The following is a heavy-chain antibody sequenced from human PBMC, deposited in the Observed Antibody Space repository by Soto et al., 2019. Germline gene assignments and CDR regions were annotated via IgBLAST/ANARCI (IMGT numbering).Heavy chain of an antibody. Sequence: QVQLQESGPGLVKPSQTLTLTCTVSGGSISSGSFYWSWIRQHPGKGLEWIGHISDSGSSYYNPSPDSRVTILVDTSKNQFSLKLSAVTAADTAVYFCARTTFYDIFTAYYSLFDYWGQGTLVTVSS. CDR3: ARTTFYDIFTAYYSLFDY. D-gene: IGHD3-9*01. CDR1: GGSISSGSFY. CDR2: ISDSGSS. J-gene: IGHJ4*02. V-gene: IGHV4-31*03.